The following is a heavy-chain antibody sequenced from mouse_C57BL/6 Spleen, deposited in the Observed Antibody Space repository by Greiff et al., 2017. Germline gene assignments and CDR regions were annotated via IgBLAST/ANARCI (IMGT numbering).Heavy chain of an antibody. CDR3: AREGKYEEDFDY. CDR2: IYPGDGDT. V-gene: IGHV1-82*01. Sequence: VQLVESGPELVKPGASVKISCKASGYAFSSSWMNWVKQRPGKGLEWIGRIYPGDGDTNYNGKFKGKATLTADKSSSTAYMQLSSLTSEDSAVYFCAREGKYEEDFDYWGQGTTLTVSS. D-gene: IGHD2-10*02. CDR1: GYAFSSSW. J-gene: IGHJ2*01.